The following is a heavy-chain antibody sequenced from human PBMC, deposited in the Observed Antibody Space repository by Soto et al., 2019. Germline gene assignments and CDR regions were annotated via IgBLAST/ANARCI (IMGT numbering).Heavy chain of an antibody. CDR1: GYTLTELS. D-gene: IGHD4-17*01. CDR3: ATRTLENYGDREPFSFYFDY. V-gene: IGHV1-24*01. J-gene: IGHJ4*02. Sequence: GASVKVSCKVSGYTLTELSMHWVRQAPGKGLEWMGGFDPEDGETIYAQKFQGRVTMTEDTSTDTAYMELSSLRSEDTAVYYCATRTLENYGDREPFSFYFDYWGQGTLVTVSS. CDR2: FDPEDGET.